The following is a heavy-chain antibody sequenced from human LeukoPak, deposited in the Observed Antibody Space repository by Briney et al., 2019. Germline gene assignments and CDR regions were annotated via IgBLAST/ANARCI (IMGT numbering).Heavy chain of an antibody. Sequence: SVKVSCKASGGTFISYAISWVRQAPGQGLEWMGRIIPILGIANYAQKFQGRVTITADKSTSTAYMELSSLRSEDTAVYYCASLQDLDIVVVPAAIESVAYWGQGTLVTVSS. CDR3: ASLQDLDIVVVPAAIESVAY. D-gene: IGHD2-2*01. CDR2: IIPILGIA. V-gene: IGHV1-69*04. J-gene: IGHJ4*02. CDR1: GGTFISYA.